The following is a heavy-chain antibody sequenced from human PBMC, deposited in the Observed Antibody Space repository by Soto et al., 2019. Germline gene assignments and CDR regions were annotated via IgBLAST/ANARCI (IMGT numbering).Heavy chain of an antibody. J-gene: IGHJ3*02. D-gene: IGHD3-22*01. V-gene: IGHV3-30*03. Sequence: GGSLRLSCAASGFAFSKYDINWVRQAPGKGLEWVALISYDGSNIRFRDSVKDRFTISRDNAKNSLYLQMNSLRAEDTAVYYCARDKGNYDSSGYYHDAFDIWGQGTMVTVSS. CDR3: ARDKGNYDSSGYYHDAFDI. CDR1: GFAFSKYD. CDR2: ISYDGSNI.